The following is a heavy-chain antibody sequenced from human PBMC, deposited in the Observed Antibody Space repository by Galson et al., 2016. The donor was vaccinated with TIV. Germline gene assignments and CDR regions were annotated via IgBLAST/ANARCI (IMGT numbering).Heavy chain of an antibody. CDR3: ARLRDSTEAVASATCGQ. D-gene: IGHD2-15*01. CDR1: GYTFRIYW. Sequence: QSGAEVKKPGESLKISCKGSGYTFRIYWIGWVRQRPGKGLEWMGNIYPGDSDARYSPSFQGQVTISVDKSINTAYLQWNSLEASDSDIYYCARLRDSTEAVASATCGQWSQASLVTVSA. V-gene: IGHV5-51*03. CDR2: IYPGDSDA. J-gene: IGHJ4*02.